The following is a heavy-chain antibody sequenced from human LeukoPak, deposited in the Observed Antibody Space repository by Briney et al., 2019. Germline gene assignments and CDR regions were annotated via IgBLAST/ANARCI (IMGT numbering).Heavy chain of an antibody. D-gene: IGHD2-2*01. CDR2: IIPIFGTA. CDR3: ARDRSFLVVVPAATSYYYYYGMDV. J-gene: IGHJ6*02. Sequence: GASVKVSCKASGGTFSSYAISWVRQAPGQGLEWMGGIIPIFGTANYAQKFQGRVTITADESTSTAYMELRSLRSDDTAVYYCARDRSFLVVVPAATSYYYYYGMDVWGQGTTVTVSS. V-gene: IGHV1-69*13. CDR1: GGTFSSYA.